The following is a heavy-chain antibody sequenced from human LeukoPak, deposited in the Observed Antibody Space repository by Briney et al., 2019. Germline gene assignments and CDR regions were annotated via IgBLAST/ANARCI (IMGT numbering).Heavy chain of an antibody. CDR3: ARESWAAAGLSDY. CDR1: GYTFTSYD. CDR2: MNPNSGNT. V-gene: IGHV1-8*01. J-gene: IGHJ4*02. D-gene: IGHD6-13*01. Sequence: ASVKVSCKASGYTFTSYDINWVRQATGQGLEWMGWMNPNSGNTGYAQKFQGRVTMTRNTSISTAYMEPSSLRSEDTAVYYCARESWAAAGLSDYWGQGTLVTVSS.